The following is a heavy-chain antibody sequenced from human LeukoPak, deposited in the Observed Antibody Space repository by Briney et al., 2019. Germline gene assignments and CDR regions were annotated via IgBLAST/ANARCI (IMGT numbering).Heavy chain of an antibody. CDR2: VSAYNGNT. Sequence: GASVKVSCKASGFTFTSYGISWVRQAPGQGPEWLVWVSAYNGNTNYAQKLRGRVTMTTDTSTSTAYMELRSLRSDDTAVYYCARGGFTDYSGLGYWGQGTLVTVSS. D-gene: IGHD3-9*01. J-gene: IGHJ4*02. CDR3: ARGGFTDYSGLGY. V-gene: IGHV1-18*04. CDR1: GFTFTSYG.